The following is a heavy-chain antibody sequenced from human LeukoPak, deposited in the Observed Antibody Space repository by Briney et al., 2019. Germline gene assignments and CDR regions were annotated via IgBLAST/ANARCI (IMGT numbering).Heavy chain of an antibody. V-gene: IGHV1-24*01. CDR2: FDPEDGET. Sequence: GASVKVSCKVSGYTLTELSMHWVRQAPGKGLEWMGGFDPEDGETIYAQKFQGRVTMTEDTSTDTAYMELSSLRSEDTAVYYCATVTAQRNAFDIWGQGTMVTVSS. CDR1: GYTLTELS. J-gene: IGHJ3*02. CDR3: ATVTAQRNAFDI. D-gene: IGHD6-25*01.